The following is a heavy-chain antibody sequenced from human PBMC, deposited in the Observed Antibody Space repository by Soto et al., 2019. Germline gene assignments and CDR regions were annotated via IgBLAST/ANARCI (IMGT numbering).Heavy chain of an antibody. CDR3: ARSMITFGGAIVPPFDY. Sequence: SETLSLTCTVSGGSISSYYWSWIRQPPGKGLEWIGYIYYSGSTNYNPSLKSRVTISVDTSKNQFSLKLSSVTAADTAVYYCARSMITFGGAIVPPFDYWGQGTLVTVSS. CDR1: GGSISSYY. D-gene: IGHD3-16*02. CDR2: IYYSGST. J-gene: IGHJ4*02. V-gene: IGHV4-59*01.